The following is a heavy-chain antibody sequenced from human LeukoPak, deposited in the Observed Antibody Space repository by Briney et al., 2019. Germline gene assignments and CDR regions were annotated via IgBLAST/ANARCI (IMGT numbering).Heavy chain of an antibody. CDR2: IYNNENT. J-gene: IGHJ2*01. CDR3: ARFHSGPSGWYVLWYFDL. V-gene: IGHV4-4*09. Sequence: SETLSLTCTVSGGSVSSYYWSWLRQPPGKGLEWLGYIYNNENTKYNSSLTSRVTMSVDTSKNQFFLKLSSVTAADTAVYYCARFHSGPSGWYVLWYFDLWGRGTLVTVSS. CDR1: GGSVSSYY. D-gene: IGHD6-19*01.